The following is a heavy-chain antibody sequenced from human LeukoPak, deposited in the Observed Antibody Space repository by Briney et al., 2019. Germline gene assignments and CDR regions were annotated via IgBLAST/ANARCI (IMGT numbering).Heavy chain of an antibody. V-gene: IGHV4-61*02. CDR1: GGSISSGSYY. Sequence: RSSETLFLTCTVSGGSISSGSYYWSWIRQPAGKGLEWIGRIYTSGSTNYNPSLKSRVTISVDTSKNQFSLKLSSVTAADTAVYYCARGFWSGSDYWGQGTLVTVSS. CDR2: IYTSGST. D-gene: IGHD3-3*01. J-gene: IGHJ4*02. CDR3: ARGFWSGSDY.